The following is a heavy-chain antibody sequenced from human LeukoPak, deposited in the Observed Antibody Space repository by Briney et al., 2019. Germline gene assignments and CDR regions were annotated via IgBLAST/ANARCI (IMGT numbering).Heavy chain of an antibody. Sequence: PGGSLRLSCAASGFSFSSYAMHWVRQPPGKGLEWVALTSYDGSRKFYAESVKGRLTISRDNSRNTLYLQMNGLTVEDTAVYYCARSEEGSGYYDSTGYYAYWGQGVLVTVSS. CDR1: GFSFSSYA. CDR3: ARSEEGSGYYDSTGYYAY. CDR2: TSYDGSRK. D-gene: IGHD3-22*01. J-gene: IGHJ4*02. V-gene: IGHV3-30*04.